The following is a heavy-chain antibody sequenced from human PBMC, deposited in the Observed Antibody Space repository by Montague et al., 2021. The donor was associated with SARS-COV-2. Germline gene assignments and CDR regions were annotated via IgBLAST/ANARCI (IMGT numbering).Heavy chain of an antibody. CDR2: IYHTGST. CDR3: ARDSGYYDSSGYSYDAFDI. Sequence: TLSLTCTVSGGSISSGGYYWSWIRQHPGKGLEWIGYIYHTGSTHYNPSLKGQVTISKETSKNHFSLNLSSVTAADSAVYYCARDSGYYDSSGYSYDAFDIWGQGTKVTVSS. J-gene: IGHJ3*02. D-gene: IGHD3-22*01. V-gene: IGHV4-31*01. CDR1: GGSISSGGYY.